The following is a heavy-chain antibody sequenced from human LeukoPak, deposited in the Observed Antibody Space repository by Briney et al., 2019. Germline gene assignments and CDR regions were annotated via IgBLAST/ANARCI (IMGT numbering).Heavy chain of an antibody. V-gene: IGHV3-66*01. CDR1: GFTVSSNC. J-gene: IGHJ4*02. CDR3: ARAFYYDSSGYYFQGIDY. CDR2: IYSGGST. Sequence: GGSLRLSCAASGFTVSSNCMSWVRQAPGKGLEWVSVIYSGGSTYYADSVKGRFTISRDNSKNTPYLQMNSLRAEDTAVYYCARAFYYDSSGYYFQGIDYWGQGTLVTVSS. D-gene: IGHD3-22*01.